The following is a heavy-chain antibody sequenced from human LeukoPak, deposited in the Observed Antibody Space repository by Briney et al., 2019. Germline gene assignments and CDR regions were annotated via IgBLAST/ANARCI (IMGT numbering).Heavy chain of an antibody. V-gene: IGHV1-69*06. CDR1: GGTFISYA. D-gene: IGHD3-10*01. J-gene: IGHJ3*02. Sequence: GASVKVSCKASGGTFISYAISWVRQAPGQGLEWMGGIIPIFGTANYAQKFEGRVTITADKSTSTAYMELSSLRSEDTAVYYCAGENYYYGSGSYSHAFDIWGQGTMVTVSS. CDR2: IIPIFGTA. CDR3: AGENYYYGSGSYSHAFDI.